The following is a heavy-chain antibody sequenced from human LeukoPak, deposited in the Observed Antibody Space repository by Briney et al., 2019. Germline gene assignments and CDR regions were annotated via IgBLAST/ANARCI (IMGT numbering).Heavy chain of an antibody. CDR3: ARGPYKQQLVRWMKNWFDP. CDR1: GGSFSGYY. Sequence: SETLSLTCAVYGGSFSGYYWSWIRQPPGKGLEWIGEINHSGSTNYNPSLKSRVTISVDTSKNQFSLKLSSVTAADTAVYYCARGPYKQQLVRWMKNWFDPWGQGTLVTVSS. J-gene: IGHJ5*02. D-gene: IGHD6-13*01. V-gene: IGHV4-34*01. CDR2: INHSGST.